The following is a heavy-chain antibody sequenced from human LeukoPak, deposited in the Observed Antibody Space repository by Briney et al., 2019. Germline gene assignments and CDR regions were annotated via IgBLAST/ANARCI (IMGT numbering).Heavy chain of an antibody. CDR3: ARISQWYYYYMDV. V-gene: IGHV4-39*01. CDR1: GGSISSSFYY. J-gene: IGHJ6*03. CDR2: LYYSGST. D-gene: IGHD6-19*01. Sequence: SEPLSLTCTVSGGSISSSFYYWGWIRQPPGKGLEWIGSLYYSGSTYYNPSLKSRVTISVDTSKNQFSLKLSSVTAADTAVYYCARISQWYYYYMDVWGKGTTVTISS.